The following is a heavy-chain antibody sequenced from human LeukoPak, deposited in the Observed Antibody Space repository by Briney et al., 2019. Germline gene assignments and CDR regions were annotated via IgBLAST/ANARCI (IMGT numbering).Heavy chain of an antibody. J-gene: IGHJ4*02. V-gene: IGHV1-69*13. CDR3: ARSFDILTEYYFDY. CDR1: GGTFSSYA. D-gene: IGHD3-9*01. CDR2: ITPIIGTA. Sequence: ASVKVSCKASGGTFSSYALSWVRQAPGQGLEWMGGITPIIGTANYAQKFQGRVTMTADASTSTANMELRSLRSEDTAVYYCARSFDILTEYYFDYWGQGTLVPVSS.